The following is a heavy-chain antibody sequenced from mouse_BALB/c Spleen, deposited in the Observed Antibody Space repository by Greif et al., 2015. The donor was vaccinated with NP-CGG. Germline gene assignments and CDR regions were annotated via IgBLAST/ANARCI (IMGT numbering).Heavy chain of an antibody. V-gene: IGHV3-2*02. CDR2: ISYSGST. CDR1: GYSITSDYA. CDR3: AREDYDYDGGFAY. J-gene: IGHJ3*01. Sequence: EVKLVESGPGLVKPSQSLSLTCTVTGYSITSDYAWNWIRQFPGNKLEWMGYISYSGSTSYNPSLKSRISITRDTSKNQFFLQLNSVTTEDTATYYCAREDYDYDGGFAYWGQGTLVTVSA. D-gene: IGHD2-4*01.